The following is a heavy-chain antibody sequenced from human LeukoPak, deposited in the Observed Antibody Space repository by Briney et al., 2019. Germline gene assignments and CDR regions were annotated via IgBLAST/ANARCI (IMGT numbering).Heavy chain of an antibody. CDR3: ARSLVVSTLNWFDP. V-gene: IGHV1-69*13. Sequence: ASVKVSCKASGYTFTSYYIFWVRQAPGQGLEWMGGIIPIFGTANYAQKFQGRVTITADESTSTAYMELSSLRSEDTAVYYCARSLVVSTLNWFDPWGQGTLVTVSS. J-gene: IGHJ5*02. D-gene: IGHD3-22*01. CDR2: IIPIFGTA. CDR1: GYTFTSYY.